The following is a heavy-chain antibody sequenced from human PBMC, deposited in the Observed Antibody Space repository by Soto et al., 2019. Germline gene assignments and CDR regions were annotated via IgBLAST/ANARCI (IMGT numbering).Heavy chain of an antibody. J-gene: IGHJ4*02. CDR1: GFTFSSYG. D-gene: IGHD2-21*02. Sequence: GGSLRLSCAASGFTFSSYGMHWVRQAPGKGLEWVAVISYDGSNKYYADSVKGRFTISRDNSKNTLYLQMNSLRAEDTAVYYCATVACGGDCYGEFDYWGQGTRVTVSS. V-gene: IGHV3-30*03. CDR3: ATVACGGDCYGEFDY. CDR2: ISYDGSNK.